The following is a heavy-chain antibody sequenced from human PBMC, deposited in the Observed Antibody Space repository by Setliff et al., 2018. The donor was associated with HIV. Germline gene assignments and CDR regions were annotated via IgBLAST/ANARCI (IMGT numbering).Heavy chain of an antibody. CDR1: GGSFSGYY. V-gene: IGHV4-34*01. Sequence: PSETLSLTCAVYGGSFSGYYWSWVRQPPGKGLEWIGEIYHRGSTNYNPSLKSRVTISVDKSKIQFSLKLTSVTAADTAVYYCAVRRYYDSTGYYDYWGQGTLVTVSS. D-gene: IGHD3-22*01. J-gene: IGHJ4*02. CDR2: IYHRGST. CDR3: AVRRYYDSTGYYDY.